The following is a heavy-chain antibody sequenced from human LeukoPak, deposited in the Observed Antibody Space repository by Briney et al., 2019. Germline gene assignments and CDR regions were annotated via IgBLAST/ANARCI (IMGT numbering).Heavy chain of an antibody. CDR2: IYYSGST. D-gene: IGHD6-13*01. CDR1: GGSISSYY. J-gene: IGHJ4*02. V-gene: IGHV4-59*12. Sequence: PSETLSLTCTVSGGSISSYYWSWIRQPPGKGLEWIGYIYYSGSTNYNPSLKSRVTISVDTSKNQFSLKLSSVTAADTAVYYCARVRIAAAVDYWGQGTLVTVSS. CDR3: ARVRIAAAVDY.